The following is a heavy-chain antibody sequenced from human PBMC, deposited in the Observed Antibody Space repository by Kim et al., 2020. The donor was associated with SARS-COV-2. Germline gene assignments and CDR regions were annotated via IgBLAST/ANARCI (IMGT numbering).Heavy chain of an antibody. CDR1: GGSFSGYY. J-gene: IGHJ4*02. CDR3: ARGLGYGGYYFDY. D-gene: IGHD4-17*01. CDR2: INHSGSN. V-gene: IGHV4-34*01. Sequence: SETLSLTCAVYGGSFSGYYWSWIRQPPGKGLEWIGEINHSGSNNYNPSLKSGVTITVDTSKNQFSLKLSSVTAADTAVYYCARGLGYGGYYFDYWGQGILVTGSS.